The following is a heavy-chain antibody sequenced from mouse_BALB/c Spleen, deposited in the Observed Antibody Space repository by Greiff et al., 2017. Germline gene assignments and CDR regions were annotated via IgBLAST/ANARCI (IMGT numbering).Heavy chain of an antibody. CDR1: GYTFTSYW. Sequence: QVQLQQSGAELAKPGASVKMSCKASGYTFTSYWMHWVKQRPGQGLEWIGYINPSTGYTEYNQKFKDKATLTADKSSSTAYMQLSSLTSEDSAVYYCARYWGNDFDDWGQGTTLTVSS. CDR3: ARYWGNDFDD. D-gene: IGHD2-1*01. V-gene: IGHV1-7*01. CDR2: INPSTGYT. J-gene: IGHJ2*01.